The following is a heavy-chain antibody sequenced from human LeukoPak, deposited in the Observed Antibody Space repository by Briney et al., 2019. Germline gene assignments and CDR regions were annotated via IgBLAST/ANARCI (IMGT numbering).Heavy chain of an antibody. J-gene: IGHJ4*02. D-gene: IGHD2-8*01. CDR3: ARENGGTGDY. CDR1: GFTFSSYS. V-gene: IGHV3-21*01. CDR2: ISSSSSYI. Sequence: GGSLRLSCGASGFTFSSYSMNWVRQAPGKGLEWVSSISSSSSYIYYADSVKGRFTISRDNAKNSLYLQMNSLRAEDTAVYYCARENGGTGDYWGQGTLVTVSS.